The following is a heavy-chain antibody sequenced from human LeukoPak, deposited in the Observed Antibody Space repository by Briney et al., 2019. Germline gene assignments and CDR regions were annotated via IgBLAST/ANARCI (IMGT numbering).Heavy chain of an antibody. CDR1: GGSITSHSQY. J-gene: IGHJ4*02. Sequence: PSGTLSLTCSVSGGSITSHSQYWGWIRQSPGKALEWIGYVYHSGTTYYNPSLKTRVTISADTSRNQFSLKMSSVTAADTAVYYCARRLYFYDGDGYSGYFFDYWSQGLLVTVSS. CDR3: ARRLYFYDGDGYSGYFFDY. D-gene: IGHD3-22*01. V-gene: IGHV4-39*01. CDR2: VYHSGTT.